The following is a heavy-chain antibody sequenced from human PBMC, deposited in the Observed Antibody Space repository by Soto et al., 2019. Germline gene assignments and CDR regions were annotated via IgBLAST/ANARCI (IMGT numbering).Heavy chain of an antibody. Sequence: QVQLVQSGADVKKPGSSVKVSCKASGGTFNNYAISWVRQAPGQGLEWVGAIIPIFGTADYAQKFQGRVTITADESTSRAYMELSSLRSEDTAVYYCVRVAISSSSSYWGQGTLVTVSS. V-gene: IGHV1-69*12. J-gene: IGHJ4*02. CDR1: GGTFNNYA. D-gene: IGHD6-6*01. CDR2: IIPIFGTA. CDR3: VRVAISSSSSY.